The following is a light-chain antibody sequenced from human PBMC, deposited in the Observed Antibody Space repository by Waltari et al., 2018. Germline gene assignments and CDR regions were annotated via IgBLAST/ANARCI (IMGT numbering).Light chain of an antibody. V-gene: IGKV1-9*01. J-gene: IGKJ2*01. CDR1: QDISSY. CDR3: QQVNSYPYT. Sequence: IQLTQSPSSLSASVGDRVTITCRASQDISSYLAWYQQEPGTAPKLLIYAASTLQSGVPSRFSGSGSGTDFTLTISSLQPEDFATYYCQQVNSYPYTFGQGTKLEI. CDR2: AAS.